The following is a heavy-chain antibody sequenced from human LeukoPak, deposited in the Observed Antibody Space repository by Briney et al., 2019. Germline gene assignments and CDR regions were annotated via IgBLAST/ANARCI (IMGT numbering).Heavy chain of an antibody. Sequence: SETLSLTCTVSGGSISSGSYYWSWIRQPAGKGLEWIGRIYTSGSTNYNPSLKSRVSISVDTSKNQFSLELSSVTAADTAVYYCARAGYYYYMDVWGKGTTVTISS. CDR2: IYTSGST. J-gene: IGHJ6*03. CDR3: ARAGYYYYMDV. D-gene: IGHD3-10*01. CDR1: GGSISSGSYY. V-gene: IGHV4-61*02.